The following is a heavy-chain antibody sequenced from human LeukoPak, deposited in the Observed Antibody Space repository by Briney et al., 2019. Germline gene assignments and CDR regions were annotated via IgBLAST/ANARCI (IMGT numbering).Heavy chain of an antibody. CDR2: INGDGSST. Sequence: GRPLRLSCAASGLTFGSYWMHWVRQAPGKGLVWVSCINGDGSSTTYADSVKGRFTISRDNAKNTLYLQMNSLRAEDTAVYYCARTGGMDYWGQGTLVTVSS. J-gene: IGHJ4*02. CDR3: ARTGGMDY. D-gene: IGHD4-23*01. V-gene: IGHV3-74*03. CDR1: GLTFGSYW.